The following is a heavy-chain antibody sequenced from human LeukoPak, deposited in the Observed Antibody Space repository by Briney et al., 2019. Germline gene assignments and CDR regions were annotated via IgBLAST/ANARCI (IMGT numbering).Heavy chain of an antibody. D-gene: IGHD2-2*01. V-gene: IGHV4-39*07. CDR1: GGSITSSNYF. CDR3: ARDSCSSTSCRRKFDN. Sequence: SKTLSLTCTVSGGSITSSNYFWGWIRQSPGKGLEWIGSIYYSGSTYYNPSLKSRVTISVETSKIQFSLKLSSVTAADSAVYYYARDSCSSTSCRRKFDNWGQGTLVTVSS. J-gene: IGHJ4*02. CDR2: IYYSGST.